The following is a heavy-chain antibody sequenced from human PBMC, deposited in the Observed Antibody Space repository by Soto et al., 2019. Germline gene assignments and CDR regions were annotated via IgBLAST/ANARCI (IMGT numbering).Heavy chain of an antibody. CDR1: GGTFNTYT. CDR3: ARIPRYSFPTSDPLDN. Sequence: GASVNVSCKTSGGTFNTYTFSWVRQAPGQGLEWMGSIIPIFGTTRYAQSFQGRLSITADQSSTTTYMELRSLTSHDTALYYCARIPRYSFPTSDPLDNWGQGTLVTVSS. D-gene: IGHD5-18*01. J-gene: IGHJ1*01. CDR2: IIPIFGTT. V-gene: IGHV1-69*13.